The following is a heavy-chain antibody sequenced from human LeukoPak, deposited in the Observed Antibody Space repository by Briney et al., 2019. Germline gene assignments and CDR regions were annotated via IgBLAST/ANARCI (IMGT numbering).Heavy chain of an antibody. CDR1: GFTFSSYA. CDR2: ISYDGSNK. J-gene: IGHJ4*02. CDR3: ARDYSNYFDY. D-gene: IGHD4-11*01. Sequence: GGSLRLSCAASGFTFSSYAMHWVRQAPGKGLEWVAVISYDGSNKYYADSVKGRFTISRDNSKNTLYLQMNSLRAEDTAVYYCARDYSNYFDYWAREPWSPSPQ. V-gene: IGHV3-30*04.